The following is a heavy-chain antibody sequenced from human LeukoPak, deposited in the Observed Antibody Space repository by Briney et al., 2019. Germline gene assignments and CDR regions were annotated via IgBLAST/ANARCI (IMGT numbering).Heavy chain of an antibody. Sequence: SETLSLTCTVSGGSISSYYWSWIRQPPGKGLEWIGYMYYSGSTNYNPSLKSRVNISVDTSRNQFSLKLSSVTAADTDVYYCARYGEKYYDYVWGSYRPKGYYYYYMDVWGKGTTVTVSS. J-gene: IGHJ6*03. CDR3: ARYGEKYYDYVWGSYRPKGYYYYYMDV. CDR1: GGSISSYY. D-gene: IGHD3-16*02. CDR2: MYYSGST. V-gene: IGHV4-59*01.